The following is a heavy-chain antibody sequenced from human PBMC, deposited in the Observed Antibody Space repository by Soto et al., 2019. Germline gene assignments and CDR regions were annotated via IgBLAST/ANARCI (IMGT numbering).Heavy chain of an antibody. CDR3: ARLEGYCSGGSCYWYYYGMDV. CDR2: ISSSSSYI. Sequence: EVQLVESGGGLVKPGGSLRLSCAASGFTFSSYSMNWVRQAPGKGLEWVSSISSSSSYIYYADSVKGRFTISRDNAKNSLYLQMNSLRAEDTAVYYCARLEGYCSGGSCYWYYYGMDVWGQGTTVTVSS. D-gene: IGHD2-15*01. J-gene: IGHJ6*02. CDR1: GFTFSSYS. V-gene: IGHV3-21*01.